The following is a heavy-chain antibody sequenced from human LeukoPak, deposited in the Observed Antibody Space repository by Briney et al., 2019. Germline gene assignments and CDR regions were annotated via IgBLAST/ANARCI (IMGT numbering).Heavy chain of an antibody. Sequence: PSHTLSPTRTLDGGSISSYYWSSIRQPPGNGREWIAFIYYGWRTNYHPSLKGRVTISVDTSKNQFSLKLSSVTAADTAVYCCARGRLRYFGWLPHHDSFDIWGQGTMVTVSS. V-gene: IGHV4-59*08. CDR3: ARGRLRYFGWLPHHDSFDI. CDR1: GGSISSYY. D-gene: IGHD3-9*01. CDR2: IYYGWRT. J-gene: IGHJ3*02.